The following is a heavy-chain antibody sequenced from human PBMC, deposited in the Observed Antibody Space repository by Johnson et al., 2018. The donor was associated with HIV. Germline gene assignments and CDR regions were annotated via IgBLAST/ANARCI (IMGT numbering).Heavy chain of an antibody. J-gene: IGHJ3*02. Sequence: VQLVESGGGVVQPGRSLRLSCAASGFTLSHYGMHWVRQAPGKGPEWVSYISSSGSTIYYADSVKGRFTISRDNAKNSLYLQLNSLRAEDTAVYYCARDLGVDWSKGAFDMWGQGTMVTVSS. CDR3: ARDLGVDWSKGAFDM. D-gene: IGHD3/OR15-3a*01. V-gene: IGHV3-48*04. CDR1: GFTLSHYG. CDR2: ISSSGSTI.